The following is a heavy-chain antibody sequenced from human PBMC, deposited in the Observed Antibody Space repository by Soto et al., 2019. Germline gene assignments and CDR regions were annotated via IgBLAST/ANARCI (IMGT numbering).Heavy chain of an antibody. D-gene: IGHD3-3*01. J-gene: IGHJ5*02. CDR3: AGEGFDFIRRRWLDP. CDR2: IYYSGST. V-gene: IGHV4-30-4*01. CDR1: GGSINSGDYY. Sequence: PSETLSLTCTVSGGSINSGDYYWSWIRQPPGKGLEWIGYIYYSGSTYHNPSLRSRVTMSVDTSKNQFSLKVNSVTAADTAVYYCAGEGFDFIRRRWLDPWGQGTLVTVSS.